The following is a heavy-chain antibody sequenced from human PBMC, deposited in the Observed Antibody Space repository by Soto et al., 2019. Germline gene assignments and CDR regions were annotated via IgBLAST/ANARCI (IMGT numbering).Heavy chain of an antibody. J-gene: IGHJ6*02. CDR1: GYRFTGYY. Sequence: ASVKLSSEACGYRFTGYYMRWVRQAPGQGLEWMGWINPNSGGTNYAQKFQGWVTMTRDTSISTAYMELSRLRSDDTAVYYCARAQNILTGYYAAEGDYYGMDVWGQGTTVTVSS. CDR2: INPNSGGT. D-gene: IGHD3-9*01. CDR3: ARAQNILTGYYAAEGDYYGMDV. V-gene: IGHV1-2*04.